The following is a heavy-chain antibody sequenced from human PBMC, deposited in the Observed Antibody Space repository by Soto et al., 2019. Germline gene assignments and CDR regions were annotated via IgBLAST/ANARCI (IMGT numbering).Heavy chain of an antibody. CDR1: GGSFSGYY. V-gene: IGHV4-34*01. D-gene: IGHD6-13*01. Sequence: SETLSLTCAVYGGSFSGYYWSWIRQPPGKGLEWIGEINHSGSTNYNPSLKSRVTISVDTSKNQFSLKLSSVTAADTAVYYCARVVRIAAAGRALGYWGQGTLVTV. CDR2: INHSGST. J-gene: IGHJ4*02. CDR3: ARVVRIAAAGRALGY.